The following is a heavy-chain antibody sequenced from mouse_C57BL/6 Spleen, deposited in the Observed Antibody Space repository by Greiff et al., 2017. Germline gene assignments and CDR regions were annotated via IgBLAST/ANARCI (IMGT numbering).Heavy chain of an antibody. CDR3: ARAGYYEDGYFDV. J-gene: IGHJ1*03. D-gene: IGHD2-3*01. CDR1: GYTFTSYW. CDR2: IYPSDSEP. Sequence: QVQLKQSGAELVRPGSSVKLSCKASGYTFTSYWMDWVKQRPGQGLEWIGNIYPSDSEPHYNQKFKDKATLTVDKSSSTAYMQLSSLTSEDSAVYYCARAGYYEDGYFDVWGTGTTVTVSS. V-gene: IGHV1-61*01.